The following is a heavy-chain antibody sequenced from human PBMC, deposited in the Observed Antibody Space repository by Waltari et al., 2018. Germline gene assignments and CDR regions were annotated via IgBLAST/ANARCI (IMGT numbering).Heavy chain of an antibody. CDR3: AKDLRYSNYEPDY. J-gene: IGHJ4*02. V-gene: IGHV3-23*01. CDR1: GFTFGSYA. Sequence: EVQLLESGGGLVQPGGSLRLSCAASGFTFGSYAMSWVRQAPGDGLDGVSAISGSGGSTYYADSVKGRFTISRDNSKNTLYLQMNSLRAEDTAVYYCAKDLRYSNYEPDYWGQGTLVTVSS. D-gene: IGHD4-4*01. CDR2: ISGSGGST.